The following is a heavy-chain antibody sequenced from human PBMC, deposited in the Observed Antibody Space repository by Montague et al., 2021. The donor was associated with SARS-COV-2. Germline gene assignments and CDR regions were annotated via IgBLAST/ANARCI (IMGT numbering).Heavy chain of an antibody. CDR1: GGSISSSTYY. CDR2: IFYSGSA. V-gene: IGHV4-39*01. J-gene: IGHJ6*02. D-gene: IGHD3-9*01. Sequence: SETLSLTCAVSGGSISSSTYYWVWIRQPPGKGLEWVGTIFYSGSAYYNPSLKSRVTVSVDTSKNQFSLNLSSVTAADTAVYYCARINDILTGDVYGMDVWGQGTTVTVSS. CDR3: ARINDILTGDVYGMDV.